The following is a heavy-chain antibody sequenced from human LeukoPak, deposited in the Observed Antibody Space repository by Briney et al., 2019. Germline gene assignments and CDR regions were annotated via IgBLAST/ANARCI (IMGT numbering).Heavy chain of an antibody. J-gene: IGHJ6*02. CDR3: ARDLGPMVRGVPYYYYGMDV. CDR1: GFTVSSNY. V-gene: IGHV3-53*04. D-gene: IGHD3-10*01. Sequence: GGSLRLSCAASGFTVSSNYMSWVRQAPGKGLEWGSVIYSGGSTYYADSVKGRFTISRHNSRNTLYLQMNSLRAEDTAVYYCARDLGPMVRGVPYYYYGMDVWGQGTTVTVSS. CDR2: IYSGGST.